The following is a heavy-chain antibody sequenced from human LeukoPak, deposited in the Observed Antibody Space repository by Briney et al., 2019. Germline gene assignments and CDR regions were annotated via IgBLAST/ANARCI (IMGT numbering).Heavy chain of an antibody. CDR3: ARHSGLRSPFDP. CDR1: GGSISSSSYY. CDR2: IYYSGST. D-gene: IGHD3-3*01. Sequence: SETLSLTCTVSGGSISSSSYYWGWIRQPPAKGLEWIGSIYYSGSTYYNPSLKSRITISVDMSKNQFSLKLSSVTAADTALYYCARHSGLRSPFDPWGQGTLVTV. V-gene: IGHV4-39*01. J-gene: IGHJ5*02.